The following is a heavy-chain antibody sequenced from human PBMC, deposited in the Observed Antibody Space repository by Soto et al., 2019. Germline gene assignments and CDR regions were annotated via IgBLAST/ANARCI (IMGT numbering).Heavy chain of an antibody. CDR2: IYYSGTT. CDR3: ARTELSEWLLPSRFDY. J-gene: IGHJ4*02. Sequence: SETLSLTCAVSGYSISSSNWWGWIRQPPGKGLEWIGYIYYSGTTYYNPSLKSRVTISVDTSKNQFSLKLSSVTAADTAVYYCARTELSEWLLPSRFDYWGQGTLVTVSS. D-gene: IGHD3-3*01. CDR1: GYSISSSNW. V-gene: IGHV4-28*01.